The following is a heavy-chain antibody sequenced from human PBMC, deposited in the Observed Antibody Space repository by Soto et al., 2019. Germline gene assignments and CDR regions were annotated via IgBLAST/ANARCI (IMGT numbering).Heavy chain of an antibody. Sequence: QLQLQESGSGLVKPSQTLSLTCAVSGASITIGSYSWSWIRQPPGKGLEWIGYMYHGGSTYYTPSLKSRVTISVDRSKNQFSRKLRSVTAADTAVYYCTRGVGVPSTVAYYGMDVWGQGTTVTVSS. CDR2: MYHGGST. J-gene: IGHJ6*02. CDR3: TRGVGVPSTVAYYGMDV. D-gene: IGHD2-2*01. V-gene: IGHV4-30-2*01. CDR1: GASITIGSYS.